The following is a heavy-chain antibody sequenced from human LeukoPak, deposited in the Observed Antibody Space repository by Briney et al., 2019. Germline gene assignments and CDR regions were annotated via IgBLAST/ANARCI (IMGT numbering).Heavy chain of an antibody. Sequence: SETLSLTCTVSGGSISSSSYYWGWIRQPPGKGLEWIGLIYTSGTTNYNPSLKSRVTMSLDTPKNQFSLKLTSATAADTAVYYCATGGREYGSGSYYKGGYDYFFDHWGQGILVTVSS. J-gene: IGHJ4*02. CDR3: ATGGREYGSGSYYKGGYDYFFDH. V-gene: IGHV4-39*07. D-gene: IGHD3-10*01. CDR2: IYTSGTT. CDR1: GGSISSSSYY.